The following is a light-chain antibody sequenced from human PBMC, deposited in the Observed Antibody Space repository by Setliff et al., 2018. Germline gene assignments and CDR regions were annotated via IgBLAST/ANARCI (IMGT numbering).Light chain of an antibody. CDR3: CSYAASYNPYV. J-gene: IGLJ1*01. CDR1: SRDIGAYNS. CDR2: EVT. Sequence: QSVLTQPPSASGSPGQSLTISCTGTSRDIGAYNSVSWYQQHPGKAPKLLIYEVTKRPSGVPDRFSGSKSGNTASLTVSGLQAEDEADYFCCSYAASYNPYVFGSGTKVTVL. V-gene: IGLV2-8*01.